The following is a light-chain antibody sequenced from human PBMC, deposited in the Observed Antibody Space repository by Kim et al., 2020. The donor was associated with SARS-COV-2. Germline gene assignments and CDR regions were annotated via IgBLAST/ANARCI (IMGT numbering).Light chain of an antibody. CDR1: QSLLHSDGKTY. V-gene: IGKV2-29*02. Sequence: DIVMTQTPLSLSVTPGQPASISCKSSQSLLHSDGKTYLYWYLQKAGQPPQLLFYEVSNRFSGVPDRFSGSGSGTDFTLKISRVEAEDVGVYYCMQGIHLPITFGPGTKVDIK. CDR3: MQGIHLPIT. CDR2: EVS. J-gene: IGKJ3*01.